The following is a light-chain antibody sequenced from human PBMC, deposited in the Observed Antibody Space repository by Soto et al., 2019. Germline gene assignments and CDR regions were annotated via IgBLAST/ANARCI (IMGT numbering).Light chain of an antibody. CDR2: DAS. J-gene: IGKJ5*01. CDR1: QSVSSL. Sequence: EIVLTQSPATLSLSPGERSTLSCRACQSVSSLLAWYQQKRGQAPRPLIYDASSRATGIPARFNGSGSATDFTLTISSLEPEDSAVYYCQQRSNWPRAFGQGTRLEIK. V-gene: IGKV3-11*01. CDR3: QQRSNWPRA.